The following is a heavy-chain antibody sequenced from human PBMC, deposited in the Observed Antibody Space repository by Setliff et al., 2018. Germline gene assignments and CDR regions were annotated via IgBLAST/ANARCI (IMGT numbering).Heavy chain of an antibody. V-gene: IGHV3-15*01. CDR3: TRNTPDDY. CDR2: IKREVDGGTT. CDR1: GFTFSNAW. Sequence: GGSLRLSCIASGFTFSNAWMSWVRQAPGEGLECVGRIKREVDGGTTDYAAPVKGRFSISRDDSKNTLYLQMNNLKTEDTAVYYCTRNTPDDYWGQGTLVTVSS. J-gene: IGHJ4*02.